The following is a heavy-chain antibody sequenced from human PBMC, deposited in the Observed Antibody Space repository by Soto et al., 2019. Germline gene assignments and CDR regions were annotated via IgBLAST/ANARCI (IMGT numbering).Heavy chain of an antibody. CDR1: GGSFSGYY. V-gene: IGHV4-34*01. CDR3: STLAARSSYYYYGMDV. D-gene: IGHD6-6*01. CDR2: INHSGST. J-gene: IGHJ6*02. Sequence: SETLSLTCAVHGGSFSGYYWSWIRQPPGKGLEWIGEINHSGSTNYNPSLKSRVTISVDTSKNQFSLKLSSVTAADTAVYYCSTLAARSSYYYYGMDVWGQGTTVTVSS.